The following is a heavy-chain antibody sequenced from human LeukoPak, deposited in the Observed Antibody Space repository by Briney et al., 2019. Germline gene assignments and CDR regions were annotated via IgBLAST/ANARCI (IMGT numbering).Heavy chain of an antibody. J-gene: IGHJ4*02. Sequence: GGSLRLSCVASGFTFSTYGMRWVRQAPGKGLEWVAVISYDGSNKYYADSVKGRFTISRDNYKNTLYLQMNSLRTEDTAVYYCARAKSAAAGLDYWGQGTLVTVSS. CDR3: ARAKSAAAGLDY. CDR2: ISYDGSNK. CDR1: GFTFSTYG. V-gene: IGHV3-30*19. D-gene: IGHD6-13*01.